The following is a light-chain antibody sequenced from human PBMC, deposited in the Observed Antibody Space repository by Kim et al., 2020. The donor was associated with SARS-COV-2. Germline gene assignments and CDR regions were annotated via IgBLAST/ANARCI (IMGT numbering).Light chain of an antibody. CDR2: AAS. CDR1: QSISSY. CDR3: QQSYSTPRT. V-gene: IGKV1-39*01. J-gene: IGKJ1*01. Sequence: DIQMTQSPSSLSASVGDRVTITCRASQSISSYLNWYQQKPGKAPKLLIYAASSLQSGVPSRFSGSGSGTDFTLTISSLQPEDFATYYCQQSYSTPRTFGQRTKGGIK.